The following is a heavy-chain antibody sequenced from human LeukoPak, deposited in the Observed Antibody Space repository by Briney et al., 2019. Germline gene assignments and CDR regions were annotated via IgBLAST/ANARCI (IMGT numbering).Heavy chain of an antibody. Sequence: PGGSLRLSCAASGFTFSSCAMSWVRQAPGKGLEWVSAISGSGGSTYYADSVKGRFTISRDNSKNTLYLQMNSLRAEDTAVYYCAREQVSVAGTSFYYYYGMDVWGQGTTVTVSS. V-gene: IGHV3-23*01. J-gene: IGHJ6*02. CDR2: ISGSGGST. CDR3: AREQVSVAGTSFYYYYGMDV. CDR1: GFTFSSCA. D-gene: IGHD6-19*01.